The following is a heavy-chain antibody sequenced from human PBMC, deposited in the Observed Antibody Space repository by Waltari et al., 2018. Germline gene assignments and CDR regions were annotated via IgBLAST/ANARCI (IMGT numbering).Heavy chain of an antibody. J-gene: IGHJ4*02. CDR2: VHQSGRS. CDR1: GDSISNNFF. CDR3: ASDRGRGLYLDS. Sequence: QVQLQESGPGLVKPSGTLSLTCTVSGDSISNNFFWSWVRQSPGKGLEWIGQVHQSGRSKYTPSLESRVTVSMDTSKNQFSLRVTSVTAADTAIYYCASDRGRGLYLDSWGQGTLVTVSP. D-gene: IGHD2-15*01. V-gene: IGHV4-4*02.